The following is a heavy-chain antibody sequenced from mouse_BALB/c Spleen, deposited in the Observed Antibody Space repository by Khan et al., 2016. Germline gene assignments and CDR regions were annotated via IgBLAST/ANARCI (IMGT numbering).Heavy chain of an antibody. D-gene: IGHD1-1*02. CDR2: IHYSGST. CDR3: LRYGYYAMDY. Sequence: EVQLQESGPDLVTPSQSLSLTCTVTDYSITSGYSWHWIRQFPGNKLEWMGYIHYSGSTNYNPSLKSRISITRETSKNQLFLQLNSVTTEDTATYYCLRYGYYAMDYWGQGTSVTVSS. J-gene: IGHJ4*01. CDR1: DYSITSGYS. V-gene: IGHV3-1*02.